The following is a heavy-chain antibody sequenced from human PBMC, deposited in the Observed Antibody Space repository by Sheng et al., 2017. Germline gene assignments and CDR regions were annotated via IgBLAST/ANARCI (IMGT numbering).Heavy chain of an antibody. J-gene: IGHJ6*03. V-gene: IGHV3-21*01. CDR2: ISSSSSYI. CDR3: ARVIKKGYYYMDV. Sequence: EVQLVESGGGLVKPGGSLRLSCAASGFTFSSYSMNWVRQAPGKGLEWVSSISSSSSYIYYADSVKGRFTISRDNAKNSLYLQMNSLRAEDTAVYYCARVIKKGYYYMDVWGKGTTVTVSS. CDR1: GFTFSSYS. D-gene: IGHD3-22*01.